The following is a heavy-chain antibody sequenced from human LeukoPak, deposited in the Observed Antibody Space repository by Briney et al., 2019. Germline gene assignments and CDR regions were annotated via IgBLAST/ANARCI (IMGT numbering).Heavy chain of an antibody. CDR1: GFTFSSYG. Sequence: GRSLRLSCAASGFTFSSYGMHWVRQAPGKGLEWVAVISYDGSNKYYADSVKGRFTISRDNSKNTLYLQMNSLRAEDTAVYYCAREALDTAMGRFGYYYYGMDVWGQGTTVTVSS. CDR2: ISYDGSNK. CDR3: AREALDTAMGRFGYYYYGMDV. J-gene: IGHJ6*02. V-gene: IGHV3-30*03. D-gene: IGHD5-18*01.